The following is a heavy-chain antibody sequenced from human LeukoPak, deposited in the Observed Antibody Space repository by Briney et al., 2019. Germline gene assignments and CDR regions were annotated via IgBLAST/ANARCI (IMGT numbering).Heavy chain of an antibody. CDR1: GFTFSSYW. Sequence: PGGPLRLSCAASGFTFSSYWMHWVRQAPGKGLVWVSRINSDGSNTFYADSVKGRFTISRDNAKNTVYLQMNSLRAEDTAVYYCASGRWSSIVGDYWGQGTLVTVSS. V-gene: IGHV3-74*01. CDR2: INSDGSNT. J-gene: IGHJ4*02. D-gene: IGHD1-26*01. CDR3: ASGRWSSIVGDY.